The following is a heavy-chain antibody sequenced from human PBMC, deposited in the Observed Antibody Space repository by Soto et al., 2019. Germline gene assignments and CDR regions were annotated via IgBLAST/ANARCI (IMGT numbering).Heavy chain of an antibody. CDR2: ISYDGSNK. V-gene: IGHV3-30*18. CDR3: AKDFIAAAGTPEGEAKYYYGMDV. CDR1: GFTFSSYG. D-gene: IGHD6-13*01. Sequence: QVQLVESGGGVVQPGRSLRLSCAASGFTFSSYGMHWVRQAPGKGLEWVAVISYDGSNKYYADSVKGRFTISRDNSKNTLYLQMNSLRAEDTAVYYCAKDFIAAAGTPEGEAKYYYGMDVWGQGTTVTVSS. J-gene: IGHJ6*02.